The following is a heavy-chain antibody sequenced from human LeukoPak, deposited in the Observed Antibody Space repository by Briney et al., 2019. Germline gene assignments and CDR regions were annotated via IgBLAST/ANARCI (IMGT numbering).Heavy chain of an antibody. V-gene: IGHV1-18*01. J-gene: IGHJ3*02. Sequence: EASVKVSCKASGYTFTSYGISWVRQAPGQGLEWMGWISAYNGNTNCAQKLQGRVTMTTDTSTSTAYMELRSLRSDDTAVYYCATSVRFLEWSHAFDIWGQGTMVTVSS. CDR2: ISAYNGNT. D-gene: IGHD3-3*01. CDR3: ATSVRFLEWSHAFDI. CDR1: GYTFTSYG.